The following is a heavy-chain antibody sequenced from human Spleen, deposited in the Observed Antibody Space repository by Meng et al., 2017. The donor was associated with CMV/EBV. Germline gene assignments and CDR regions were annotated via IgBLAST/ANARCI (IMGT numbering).Heavy chain of an antibody. CDR1: GASIRSSY. V-gene: IGHV4-59*01. D-gene: IGHD2-2*01. CDR3: ARYYCSSNCYAFDI. CDR2: VYFTGTT. J-gene: IGHJ3*02. Sequence: GSLRLSCTVSGASIRSSYWSWLRQAPGKGLEWIGYVYFTGTTTYNASLRRRVSISIDTSKNQFFLNVSSVTTADTAVYYCARYYCSSNCYAFDIWGPGTMVTVSS.